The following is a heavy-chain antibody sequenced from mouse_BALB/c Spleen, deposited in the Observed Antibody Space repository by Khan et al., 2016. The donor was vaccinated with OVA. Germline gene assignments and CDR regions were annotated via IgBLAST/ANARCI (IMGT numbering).Heavy chain of an antibody. CDR2: ISTYYGDA. CDR3: ARPSTATAMDY. D-gene: IGHD1-2*01. V-gene: IGHV1S137*01. Sequence: QVQLKESGAELVRPGVSVKISCKGSGYTFTDYAMHWVKQSHAKRLEWIGVISTYYGDASYNQKFKGKATMTVDKSSSTAYMELARLTSEDSAIYYCARPSTATAMDYWGQGTSVTVSS. CDR1: GYTFTDYA. J-gene: IGHJ4*01.